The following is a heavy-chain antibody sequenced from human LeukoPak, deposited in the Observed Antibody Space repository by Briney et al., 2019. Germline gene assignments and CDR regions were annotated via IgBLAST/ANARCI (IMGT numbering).Heavy chain of an antibody. Sequence: PSETLSLTCTVSGGSISSYYWSWIRQPAGKGLERIGRIYTSGSTNYNPSLKSRVTMSVDTSKNQFSLKLSSVTAADTAVYYCARDSPTDLTTVTTHFDYWGQGTLVTVSS. V-gene: IGHV4-4*07. CDR3: ARDSPTDLTTVTTHFDY. CDR1: GGSISSYY. D-gene: IGHD4-17*01. J-gene: IGHJ4*02. CDR2: IYTSGST.